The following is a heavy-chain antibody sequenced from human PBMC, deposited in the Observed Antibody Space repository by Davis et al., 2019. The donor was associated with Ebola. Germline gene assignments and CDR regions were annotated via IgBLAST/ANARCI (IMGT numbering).Heavy chain of an antibody. V-gene: IGHV3-66*02. CDR1: GFTVSLNY. Sequence: GESLKISCAVSGFTVSLNYMSWVRQAPGKGLEWVSLMDSGGITYYAASVKGRFTISRDNSKNTLYLQMNSLRAEDTAVYYCARRRGDYGGNSALDYWGQGTLVTVSS. J-gene: IGHJ4*02. CDR2: MDSGGIT. D-gene: IGHD4-23*01. CDR3: ARRRGDYGGNSALDY.